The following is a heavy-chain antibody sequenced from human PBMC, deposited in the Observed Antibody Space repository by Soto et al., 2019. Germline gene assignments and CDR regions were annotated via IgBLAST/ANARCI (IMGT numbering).Heavy chain of an antibody. CDR3: ARDIRATAYYYYGMDV. V-gene: IGHV1-3*01. D-gene: IGHD4-4*01. CDR1: GYIFTNYA. CDR2: INAGNGNT. Sequence: ASVKVSCKASGYIFTNYAIHWVRQAPGQRLEWMGWINAGNGNTKYSQKFQGRVTITRDTSASTAYMELSSLRSEDTAVYYCARDIRATAYYYYGMDVWGQGTTVTVSS. J-gene: IGHJ6*02.